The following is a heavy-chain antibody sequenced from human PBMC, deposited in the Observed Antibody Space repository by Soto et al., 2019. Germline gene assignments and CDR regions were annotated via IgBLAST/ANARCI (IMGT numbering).Heavy chain of an antibody. CDR3: GIAFTADPPRVDY. CDR1: GGSISSGDNY. V-gene: IGHV4-30-4*01. CDR2: IYYSGST. J-gene: IGHJ4*02. Sequence: QVQLQESGPGLVKPSQTLSLTCTVSGGSISSGDNYWSWIRQPPGKGLEWIGYIYYSGSTYYNPSLKSQISISIDTSKNQFSRNLSSVTAADTAVYYCGIAFTADPPRVDYWGQGTLDTVSS.